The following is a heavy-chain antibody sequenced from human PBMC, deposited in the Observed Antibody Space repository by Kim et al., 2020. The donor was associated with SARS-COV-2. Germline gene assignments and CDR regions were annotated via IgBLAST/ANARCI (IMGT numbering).Heavy chain of an antibody. CDR3: ARRSSLTGAAYLDY. CDR2: IRPSGDYA. V-gene: IGHV3-23*01. CDR1: GFTFSSYV. Sequence: GGSLRLSCAASGFTFSSYVMNWVRQAPGKGLEWLSAIRPSGDYADYADSVKGLFTISRDNSKNTLFLQMNSLRAEDTAIYYCARRSSLTGAAYLDYWGQGALVTVSS. J-gene: IGHJ4*02. D-gene: IGHD2-15*01.